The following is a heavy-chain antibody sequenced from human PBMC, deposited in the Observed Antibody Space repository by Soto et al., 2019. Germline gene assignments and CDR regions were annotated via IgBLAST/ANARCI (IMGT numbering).Heavy chain of an antibody. CDR3: ARSGSSWNLREFDS. Sequence: WGWIRQPPGKGLEWIGNIYYSGSTYYNPSLKSRVTMTTDTSTSSAYLEVRSLRSDDTAVYYCARSGSSWNLREFDSWGQGTLVTVSS. CDR2: IYYSGST. V-gene: IGHV4-39*01. D-gene: IGHD6-13*01. J-gene: IGHJ4*02.